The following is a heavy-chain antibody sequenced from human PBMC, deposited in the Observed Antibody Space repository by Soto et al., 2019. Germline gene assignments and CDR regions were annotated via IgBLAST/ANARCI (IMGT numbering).Heavy chain of an antibody. Sequence: GGSLRLSCAASGFTFSSYAMSWVRQAPGKGLEWVSAISGSGGSTYYADSVKGRFTISRDNSKNTLYLQMNSLRAEDTAVYYCAKDRRGNIGQWLVPGYFDYWGQGTLVTVSS. J-gene: IGHJ4*02. CDR2: ISGSGGST. CDR3: AKDRRGNIGQWLVPGYFDY. CDR1: GFTFSSYA. V-gene: IGHV3-23*01. D-gene: IGHD6-19*01.